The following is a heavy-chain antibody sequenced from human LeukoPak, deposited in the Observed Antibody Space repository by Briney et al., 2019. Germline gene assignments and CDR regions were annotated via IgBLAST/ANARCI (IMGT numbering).Heavy chain of an antibody. Sequence: SETLSLTCTVSGGSISSGGYYWSWIRQHPGKGLEWIGYIYYSGSAYYNPSLKSRVTISVDTSKNQFSLKLSSVTAADTAVYYCARASYYDFWSGYYSPDYYYGMDVWGQGTTVTVSS. V-gene: IGHV4-61*08. CDR1: GGSISSGGYY. J-gene: IGHJ6*02. CDR2: IYYSGSA. CDR3: ARASYYDFWSGYYSPDYYYGMDV. D-gene: IGHD3-3*01.